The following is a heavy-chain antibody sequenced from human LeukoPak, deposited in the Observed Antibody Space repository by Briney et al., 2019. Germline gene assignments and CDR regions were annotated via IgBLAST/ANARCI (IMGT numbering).Heavy chain of an antibody. CDR2: IKQDGSEK. CDR3: ARVYSSYDRGYYFDY. Sequence: GGSLRLSCAASGFTFSSYWMSWVRQAPGKGREWVASIKQDGSEKYYVDSVKGRFTISRDNAKNSLYLQMNSLRAEDTAVYYCARVYSSYDRGYYFDYWGQGTLVTVSS. J-gene: IGHJ4*02. V-gene: IGHV3-7*01. D-gene: IGHD6-6*01. CDR1: GFTFSSYW.